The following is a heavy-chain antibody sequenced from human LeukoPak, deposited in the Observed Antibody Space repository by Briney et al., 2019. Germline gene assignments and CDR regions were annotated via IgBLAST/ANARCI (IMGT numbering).Heavy chain of an antibody. CDR1: GFTFSSYD. CDR2: IGTAGDT. Sequence: GGSLRLSCAASGFTFSSYDMHWVRQATGKGLEWVSAIGTAGDTYYPGSVKGRFTISRENAKNSLYLQMNSLRAEDTAVYYCAKELYSSGWYSFDYWGQGTLVTVPS. J-gene: IGHJ4*02. V-gene: IGHV3-13*01. D-gene: IGHD6-19*01. CDR3: AKELYSSGWYSFDY.